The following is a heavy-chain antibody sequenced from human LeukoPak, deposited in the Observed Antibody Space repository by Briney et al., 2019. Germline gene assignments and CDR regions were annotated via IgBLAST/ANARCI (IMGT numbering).Heavy chain of an antibody. V-gene: IGHV3-66*01. CDR2: IYSGGST. CDR3: ARVLYQSYFDY. CDR1: GVTVSSNY. J-gene: IGHJ4*02. D-gene: IGHD3-16*02. Sequence: GGSLRLSCAASGVTVSSNYMSWVRQAPGKGLEWVSVIYSGGSTYYADSVKGRFTISRDNSKNTLYLQMNSLRAEDTAVYYCARVLYQSYFDYWGQGTLVTVSS.